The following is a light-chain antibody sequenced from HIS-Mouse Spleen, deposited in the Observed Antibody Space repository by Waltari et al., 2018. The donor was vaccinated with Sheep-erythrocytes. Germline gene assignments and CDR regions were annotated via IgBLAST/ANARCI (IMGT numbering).Light chain of an antibody. CDR2: KDS. CDR3: YSAADNNLV. Sequence: SYELTQPSSVSVSPGQTARITCSGDVLAKKYARWFQQKPGQAPVLVIYKDSERPSGNPERFSGSSSGTTVNLTISGAQVEDEADYYCYSAADNNLVFGGGTKLTVL. CDR1: VLAKKY. V-gene: IGLV3-27*01. J-gene: IGLJ3*02.